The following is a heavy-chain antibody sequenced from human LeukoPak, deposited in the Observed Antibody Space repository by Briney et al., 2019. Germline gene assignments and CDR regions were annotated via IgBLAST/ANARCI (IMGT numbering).Heavy chain of an antibody. CDR1: GGSIGSYY. D-gene: IGHD5-12*01. J-gene: IGHJ5*02. V-gene: IGHV4-59*01. Sequence: SETLSLTCTVSGGSIGSYYWSWIRQPPGKGLEWIGHISYSGSTNYNPSLKSRVTISVDTSKNQFSLKLSSVAAAGTAVYYCARGGSGYALNWFDPWGQGNLVTVSS. CDR3: ARGGSGYALNWFDP. CDR2: ISYSGST.